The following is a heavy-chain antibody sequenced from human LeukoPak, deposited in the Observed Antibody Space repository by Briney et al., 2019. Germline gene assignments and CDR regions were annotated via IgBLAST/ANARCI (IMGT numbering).Heavy chain of an antibody. CDR1: GYTFTSYD. D-gene: IGHD1-26*01. V-gene: IGHV1-8*01. Sequence: ASVKVSCKASGYTFTSYDINWVRQATGQGLEWMGWMNPNSGNTGYAQKFQGRVTMTRNTSISTAYMELSSLRSEDTAVYYCARAPQYRGSYSFDYWGQGTLVTVSS. J-gene: IGHJ4*02. CDR2: MNPNSGNT. CDR3: ARAPQYRGSYSFDY.